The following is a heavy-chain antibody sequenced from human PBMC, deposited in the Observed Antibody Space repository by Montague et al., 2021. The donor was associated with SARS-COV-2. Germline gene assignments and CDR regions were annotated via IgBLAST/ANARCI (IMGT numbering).Heavy chain of an antibody. CDR2: IYWGGDQ. CDR1: GFSLNTDGVG. D-gene: IGHD3-3*01. CDR3: ARRYDFYRAEAFDV. J-gene: IGHJ3*01. V-gene: IGHV2-5*02. Sequence: PALVKPTQTLTLTCVFSGFSLNTDGVGVAWIRRPPGKALEWLALIYWGGDQRYSPSLKTRVTITKDTSRNRVVLTMTNLDPVDTATYYCARRYDFYRAEAFDVWGQGTMVTVSS.